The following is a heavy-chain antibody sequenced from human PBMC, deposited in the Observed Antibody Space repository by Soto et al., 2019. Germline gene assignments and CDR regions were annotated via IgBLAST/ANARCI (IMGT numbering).Heavy chain of an antibody. CDR1: GDTLNYYA. J-gene: IGHJ4*02. Sequence: SVKVSCKAPGDTLNYYAIVWVRQAPGRGLEWVGGIAPVLRSTSYALKFQGRVNITADASTSTAFLEMSSLTSADTGTYFCARATVLSFQADYWGQGTLVTVSS. CDR3: ARATVLSFQADY. V-gene: IGHV1-69*13. CDR2: IAPVLRST.